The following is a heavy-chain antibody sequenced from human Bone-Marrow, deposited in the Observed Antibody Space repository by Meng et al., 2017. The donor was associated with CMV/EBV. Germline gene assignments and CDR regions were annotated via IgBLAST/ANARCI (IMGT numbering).Heavy chain of an antibody. Sequence: CKASGNTVVNDYVHWVRQAPGQGLEWMGVINPSGDKTTYAQTFQGRVTMTRDTSTGTVYMELRSLRSEDAAVYYCAKESPGTTYFDYWGQGTLVTVSS. V-gene: IGHV1-46*01. CDR1: GNTVVNDY. CDR2: INPSGDKT. J-gene: IGHJ4*02. D-gene: IGHD1/OR15-1a*01. CDR3: AKESPGTTYFDY.